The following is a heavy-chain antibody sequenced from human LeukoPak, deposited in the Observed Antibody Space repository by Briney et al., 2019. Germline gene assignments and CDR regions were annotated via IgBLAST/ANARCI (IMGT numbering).Heavy chain of an antibody. CDR3: ARYGHSPFFDY. CDR2: INPSGGST. Sequence: ASVKVSCKASGYTFTNYHMNWVRQAPGQGLEWMGVINPSGGSTTNAQKFQGRVIMTRDMSTSTVYMELSSLRSEDTAVYFCARYGHSPFFDYWGQGTLVIVSS. V-gene: IGHV1-46*01. D-gene: IGHD4-17*01. CDR1: GYTFTNYH. J-gene: IGHJ4*02.